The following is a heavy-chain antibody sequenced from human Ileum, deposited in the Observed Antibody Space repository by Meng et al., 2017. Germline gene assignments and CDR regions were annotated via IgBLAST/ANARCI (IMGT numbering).Heavy chain of an antibody. CDR1: GGSLSSGVYY. J-gene: IGHJ3*02. D-gene: IGHD3-22*01. CDR3: ALTPDSSNMHNAFKI. Sequence: PAMGECSRTLCLRGTVSGGSLSSGVYYCSWHRQLPGKGLKSLVYIYHSGPTYYNPALQSRVTISVDTSRNQFSLRMSSVAAAEKAVYYCALTPDSSNMHNAFKICGQGTMVTVSS. CDR2: IYHSGPT. V-gene: IGHV4-31*02.